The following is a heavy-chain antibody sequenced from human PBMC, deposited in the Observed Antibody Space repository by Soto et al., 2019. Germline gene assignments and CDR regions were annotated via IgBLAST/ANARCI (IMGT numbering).Heavy chain of an antibody. V-gene: IGHV3-30*18. Sequence: QVRLVESGGGVVQPGTSLRLSCSASGFTFSSYGMHWVRQAPGKGLEWVAVISHEGHIEHYINSAKGRFIISRDNSKNTLYLQMNSLVVEDTAVYYCAKVKDGLETGTNGDAFDIGGRGTRVTVSS. CDR2: ISHEGHIE. CDR3: AKVKDGLETGTNGDAFDI. CDR1: GFTFSSYG. D-gene: IGHD6-19*01. J-gene: IGHJ3*02.